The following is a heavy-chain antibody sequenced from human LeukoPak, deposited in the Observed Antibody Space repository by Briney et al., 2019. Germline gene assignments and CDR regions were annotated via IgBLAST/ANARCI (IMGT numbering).Heavy chain of an antibody. J-gene: IGHJ4*02. D-gene: IGHD5-18*01. CDR3: ARGRGGGYSYGPYYFDY. CDR2: INHSGST. CDR1: GGSFSGYY. V-gene: IGHV4-34*01. Sequence: PSETLSLTCAVYGGSFSGYYWSWIRQPPGKGLEWIGGINHSGSTNYNPSLKSRVTISVDTSKNQFSLKLSSVTAADTAVYYCARGRGGGYSYGPYYFDYWGQGTLVTVSS.